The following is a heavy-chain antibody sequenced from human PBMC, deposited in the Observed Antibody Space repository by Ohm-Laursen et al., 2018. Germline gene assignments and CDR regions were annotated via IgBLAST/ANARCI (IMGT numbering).Heavy chain of an antibody. CDR3: ARLPRGGDFDY. Sequence: TLSLTCTVSGGSISSYYWTWIRQPAGKGLEWIGRIYTGGTTNYNPSLKSRVTMSVDTSKNQFSLKLSSVTAADTAVYYCARLPRGGDFDYWGQGTLVTVSS. CDR1: GGSISSYY. D-gene: IGHD2-15*01. V-gene: IGHV4-4*07. J-gene: IGHJ4*02. CDR2: IYTGGTT.